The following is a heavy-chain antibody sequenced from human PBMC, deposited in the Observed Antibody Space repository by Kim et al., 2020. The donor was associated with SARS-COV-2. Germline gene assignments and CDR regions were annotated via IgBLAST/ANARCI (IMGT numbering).Heavy chain of an antibody. CDR3: ARGMLSPDS. V-gene: IGHV3-23*01. Sequence: GGSLRLSCATSGFTFSEYGLTWVRQAPGKGLEWVSCIGDGDTATYYANSVKGRFTISRDNSKGTLYLQMNNLRVDDTAVYYCARGMLSPDSWGQGTLVPV. J-gene: IGHJ5*01. D-gene: IGHD2-8*01. CDR2: IGDGDTAT. CDR1: GFTFSEYG.